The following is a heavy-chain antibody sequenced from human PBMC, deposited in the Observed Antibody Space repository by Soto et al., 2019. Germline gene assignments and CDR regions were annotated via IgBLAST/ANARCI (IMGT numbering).Heavy chain of an antibody. Sequence: QVQLQESGPGLLKPSETLSLTCSVSGGSVSDKTYYWSWIRQPPGKRLEWMGYVYYSGTTNYNPSRKSRVTISVDLSKNRFSLRLSSVTTADTALYYCARTTAVPNTLRSRYFFDYWGQGTLVTVSS. CDR1: GGSVSDKTYY. J-gene: IGHJ4*02. CDR3: ARTTAVPNTLRSRYFFDY. V-gene: IGHV4-61*01. D-gene: IGHD4-17*01. CDR2: VYYSGTT.